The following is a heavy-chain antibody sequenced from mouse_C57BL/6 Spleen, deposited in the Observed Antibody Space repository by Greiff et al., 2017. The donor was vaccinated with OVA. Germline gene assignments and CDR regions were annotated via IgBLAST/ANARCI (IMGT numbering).Heavy chain of an antibody. J-gene: IGHJ2*01. CDR2: IYPGDGDT. V-gene: IGHV1-80*01. CDR1: GYAFSSYW. CDR3: ARWGAQATDY. D-gene: IGHD3-2*02. Sequence: VQLVESGAELVKPGASVKISCKASGYAFSSYWMNWVKQRPGKGLEWIGQIYPGDGDTNYNGKFKGKATLTADKSSSTAYMQLSSLTSEYSAVYFCARWGAQATDYWGPGTTLTVSS.